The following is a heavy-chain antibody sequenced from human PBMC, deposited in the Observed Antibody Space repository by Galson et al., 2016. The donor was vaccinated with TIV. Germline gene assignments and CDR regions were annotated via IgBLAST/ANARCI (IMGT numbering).Heavy chain of an antibody. J-gene: IGHJ6*02. D-gene: IGHD4-17*01. Sequence: SETLSLTCAVSGYSIKSGYFWGWIRQPPGKGLQWIGSIYESGTTYSNPSLKSRLTMSLDTSKNQFSLKLSSVTAANTAVYYCIREGSTVTMHHYFGMDVWGQGTSVTVSS. CDR3: IREGSTVTMHHYFGMDV. CDR1: GYSIKSGYF. CDR2: IYESGTT. V-gene: IGHV4-38-2*02.